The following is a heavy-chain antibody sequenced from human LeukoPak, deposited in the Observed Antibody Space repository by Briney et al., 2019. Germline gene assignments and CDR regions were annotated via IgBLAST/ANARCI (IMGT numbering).Heavy chain of an antibody. CDR3: ARDFIPDSSGPPSWLNN. CDR2: IYPGDSDT. V-gene: IGHV5-51*01. J-gene: IGHJ4*02. D-gene: IGHD3-22*01. Sequence: PGESLKISCKGSGYSFTSYWIGWVRQMPGKGLEWMGIIYPGDSDTRYSPSFQGQVTISADKSISTAYLQWSSLKASDTAMYYCARDFIPDSSGPPSWLNNWGQGTLVTVSS. CDR1: GYSFTSYW.